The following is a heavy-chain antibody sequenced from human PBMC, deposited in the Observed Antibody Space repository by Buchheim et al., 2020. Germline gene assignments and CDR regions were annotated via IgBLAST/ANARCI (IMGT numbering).Heavy chain of an antibody. V-gene: IGHV3-21*01. CDR2: ISGSSAYI. Sequence: EVQLVESGGGLVQPGGSLRLSCAASGFTFSSYSMNWVRQAPGKGLEWISAISGSSAYIYYADSVKGRFTISRDSAKNSLYLQVNSLRAEDTAVYYCARPRSIAKTQDGFYVHYFDYWGQGTL. J-gene: IGHJ4*02. CDR1: GFTFSSYS. CDR3: ARPRSIAKTQDGFYVHYFDY. D-gene: IGHD3-3*01.